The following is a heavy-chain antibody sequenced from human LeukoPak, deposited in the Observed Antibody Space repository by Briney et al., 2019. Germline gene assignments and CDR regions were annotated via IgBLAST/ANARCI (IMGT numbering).Heavy chain of an antibody. CDR3: AKDRDYYGSGSPPFDY. J-gene: IGHJ4*02. D-gene: IGHD3-10*01. Sequence: GGSLRLSCAASGFTFTYYGLSWVRQAPGKGLEWVSAISGSGASPFYADSVKGRFTISRDNSKNTLYLQMNSLRAEDTAVYYCAKDRDYYGSGSPPFDYWGQGTLVTVSS. CDR1: GFTFTYYG. CDR2: ISGSGASP. V-gene: IGHV3-23*01.